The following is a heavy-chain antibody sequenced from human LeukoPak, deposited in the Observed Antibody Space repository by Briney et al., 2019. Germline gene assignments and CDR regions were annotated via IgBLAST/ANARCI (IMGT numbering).Heavy chain of an antibody. CDR3: ARDLPIEYSSSLFDY. CDR2: ISAYNGNT. D-gene: IGHD6-6*01. V-gene: IGHV1-18*01. J-gene: IGHJ4*02. Sequence: GASVTVSCKASGYTFTSYGISWVRQAPGQGLEWMGWISAYNGNTNYAQKLQGRVTMTTDTSTSTAYMELRSLRSDDTAVYYCARDLPIEYSSSLFDYWGQGTLVTVSS. CDR1: GYTFTSYG.